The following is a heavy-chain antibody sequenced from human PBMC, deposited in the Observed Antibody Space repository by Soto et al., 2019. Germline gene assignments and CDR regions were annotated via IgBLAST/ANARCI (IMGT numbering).Heavy chain of an antibody. CDR1: GYTLTELS. J-gene: IGHJ5*02. V-gene: IGHV1-24*01. CDR3: ARGVGSGSYYNQYNWFDP. Sequence: ASVKVSCKVSGYTLTELSMHWVRQAPGKGLEWMGGFDPEDGETIYAQKFQGRVTMTTDTSTSTAYMELRSLRSGDTAVYYCARGVGSGSYYNQYNWFDPWGQGTLVTVSS. D-gene: IGHD3-10*01. CDR2: FDPEDGET.